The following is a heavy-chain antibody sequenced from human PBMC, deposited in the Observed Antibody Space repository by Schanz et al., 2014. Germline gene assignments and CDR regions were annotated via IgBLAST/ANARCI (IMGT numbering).Heavy chain of an antibody. Sequence: QVQLVESGGGLVKPGGSLRLSCAASGFTFSDNFMSWIRQAPGKGLEWISYITTSTSYTNYADSVEGRFTISRDNAKKSLFLQMKSLRAEDTAVYYCARLGRMGAFDIWGQGTMVTVSS. J-gene: IGHJ3*02. CDR3: ARLGRMGAFDI. D-gene: IGHD2-8*01. CDR2: ITTSTSYT. V-gene: IGHV3-11*06. CDR1: GFTFSDNF.